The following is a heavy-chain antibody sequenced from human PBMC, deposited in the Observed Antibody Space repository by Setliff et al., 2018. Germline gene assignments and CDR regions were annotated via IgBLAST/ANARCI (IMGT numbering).Heavy chain of an antibody. CDR1: GFTFSSHW. Sequence: PGGSLRLSCAAAGFTFSSHWMHWVRQAPGRGLVWVSRINSDGSTTNYADSVKGRFTISRDNSKNTLYLQMNSLRAEDTAVYYCAKVGGWGGWYLHYWGQGTLVTVSS. J-gene: IGHJ4*02. CDR2: INSDGSTT. CDR3: AKVGGWGGWYLHY. D-gene: IGHD6-19*01. V-gene: IGHV3-74*01.